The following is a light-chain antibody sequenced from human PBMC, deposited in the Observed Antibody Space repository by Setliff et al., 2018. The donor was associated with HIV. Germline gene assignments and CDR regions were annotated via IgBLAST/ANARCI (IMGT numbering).Light chain of an antibody. CDR1: SSNIGAGYD. J-gene: IGLJ1*01. V-gene: IGLV1-40*01. CDR2: GNS. Sequence: QSALMQPPSVSGAPGQRVTISCTGSSSNIGAGYDVHWYQQLPGTAPKILIYGNSNRPSGVPDRFSGSKSGTSASLAITGLQAEDEADYYCQSYDSSLSGSYVFGTGTKVTVL. CDR3: QSYDSSLSGSYV.